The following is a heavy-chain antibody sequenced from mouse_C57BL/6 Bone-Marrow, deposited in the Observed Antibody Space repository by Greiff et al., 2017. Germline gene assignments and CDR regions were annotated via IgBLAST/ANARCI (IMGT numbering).Heavy chain of an antibody. CDR3: ARPYYSNYWYFDV. V-gene: IGHV1-55*01. Sequence: VQLHQPGAELVKPGASVKMSCKASGYTFTSYWITWVKQRPGQGLEWIGDIYPGSGSTNYNEKFKSKATLTVDTSSSTAYMQLSSLTSEDSAVYYCARPYYSNYWYFDVWGRGTTVTVSS. D-gene: IGHD2-5*01. CDR2: IYPGSGST. CDR1: GYTFTSYW. J-gene: IGHJ1*03.